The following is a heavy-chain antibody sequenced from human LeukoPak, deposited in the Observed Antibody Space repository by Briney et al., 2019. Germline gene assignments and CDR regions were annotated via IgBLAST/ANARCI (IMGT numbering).Heavy chain of an antibody. CDR1: GDSVSNNRAA. V-gene: IGHV6-1*01. Sequence: SQTLSLTCAISGDSVSNNRAAWNWIRQSPSRGLEWLGRTYSRSKWYNDYAVAVKSRITIKADTSKNQFSLQLNSVTPEDTAVYYCARGLRWFDPWGQGTLVTVSS. D-gene: IGHD3-10*01. J-gene: IGHJ5*02. CDR3: ARGLRWFDP. CDR2: TYSRSKWYN.